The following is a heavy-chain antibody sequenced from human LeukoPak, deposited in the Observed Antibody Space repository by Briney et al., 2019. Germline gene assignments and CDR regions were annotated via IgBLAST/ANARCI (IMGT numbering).Heavy chain of an antibody. D-gene: IGHD2-8*02. CDR3: AGHHPRNTVDF. CDR1: GGSISSSSYY. Sequence: SETLSLTCTVSGGSISSSSYYWSWIRQPPGKGLEWIAYISDIGSINYNPSLNSRVTISLDTSKNQFSLKLSSVTAADTAVYYCAGHHPRNTVDFWGQGTLVTVSS. CDR2: ISDIGSI. J-gene: IGHJ4*02. V-gene: IGHV4-61*05.